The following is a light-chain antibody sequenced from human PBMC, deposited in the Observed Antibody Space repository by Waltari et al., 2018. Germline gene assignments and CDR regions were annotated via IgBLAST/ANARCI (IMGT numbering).Light chain of an antibody. CDR1: SLRSYY. CDR2: GKN. J-gene: IGLJ2*01. V-gene: IGLV3-19*01. Sequence: SSELTQDPAVSVALGQTVRITCQGDSLRSYYASWYQQKPGQAPVLVIYGKNNRLSGIPDRFSGSTSGNTASLTISGAHAEDEADYYCNSRDTSGNHVVFGGGTKLTVL. CDR3: NSRDTSGNHVV.